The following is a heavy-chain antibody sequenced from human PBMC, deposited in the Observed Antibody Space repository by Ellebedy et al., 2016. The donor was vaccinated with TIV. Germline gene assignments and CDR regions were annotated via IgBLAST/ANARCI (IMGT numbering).Heavy chain of an antibody. CDR2: IYYSGST. CDR1: GGSISSYY. J-gene: IGHJ4*02. CDR3: ARKSGSYFPFDY. Sequence: GSLRLXCTVSGGSISSYYWSWIRQPPGKGLEWIGYIYYSGSTNYNPSLKSRVTISVDTSKNQFSLKLSSVTAADTAVYYCARKSGSYFPFDYWGQGTLVTASS. V-gene: IGHV4-59*01. D-gene: IGHD1-26*01.